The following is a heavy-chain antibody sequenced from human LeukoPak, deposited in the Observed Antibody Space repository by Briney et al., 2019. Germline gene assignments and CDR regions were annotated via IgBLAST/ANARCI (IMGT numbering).Heavy chain of an antibody. Sequence: GASVKLSCKASGYTFSSYGISWVRQPPGQGLEWMGWISAYNGNTNYAQKLQGRVTMTTDTSTSTAYMELRSLRSDDTAVYYCARDFFFRDFRSGQTPWGAGNLGTVSS. V-gene: IGHV1-18*01. CDR2: ISAYNGNT. CDR3: ARDFFFRDFRSGQTP. CDR1: GYTFSSYG. D-gene: IGHD3-3*01. J-gene: IGHJ1*01.